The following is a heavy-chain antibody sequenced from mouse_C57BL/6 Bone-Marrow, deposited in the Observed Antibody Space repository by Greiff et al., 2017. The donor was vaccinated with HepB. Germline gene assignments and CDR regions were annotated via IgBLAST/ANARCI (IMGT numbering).Heavy chain of an antibody. V-gene: IGHV2-2*01. J-gene: IGHJ4*01. D-gene: IGHD4-1*01. CDR2: IWSGGST. Sequence: QVHVKQSGPGLVQPSQSLSITCTVSGFSLTSYGVHWVRQSPGKGLEWLGVIWSGGSTDYNAAFISRLSISKDNSKSQVFFKMNSLQADDTAIYYCARKLGRRDYAMDYWGQGTSVTVSS. CDR1: GFSLTSYG. CDR3: ARKLGRRDYAMDY.